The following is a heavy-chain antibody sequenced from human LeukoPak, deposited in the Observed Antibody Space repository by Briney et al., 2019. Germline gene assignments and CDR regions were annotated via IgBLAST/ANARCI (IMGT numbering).Heavy chain of an antibody. CDR2: ISGSGGST. Sequence: GGSLRLSCAASGFTFSSYAMSWVRQAPGKGLEWVSAISGSGGSTYYADSVKGRFTISRDNAKNSLYLQMNSLRAEDTAVYYCARGGLSYGDNWFDPWGQGTLVTVSS. CDR1: GFTFSSYA. CDR3: ARGGLSYGDNWFDP. V-gene: IGHV3-23*01. J-gene: IGHJ5*02. D-gene: IGHD1-26*01.